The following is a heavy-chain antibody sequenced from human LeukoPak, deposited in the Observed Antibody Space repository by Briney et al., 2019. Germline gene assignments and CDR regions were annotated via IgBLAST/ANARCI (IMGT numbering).Heavy chain of an antibody. J-gene: IGHJ6*03. D-gene: IGHD3-10*01. Sequence: GGSLRLSCAASGFTFSTYYMSWVRQAPGKGLEWVAFIRYDGSYKNYADSVKGRFTISRDISKSTLYLQMNSLRAADTAVYYCAKDGGVRGPDYYYYMDVWGKGTTVTISS. V-gene: IGHV3-30*02. CDR3: AKDGGVRGPDYYYYMDV. CDR1: GFTFSTYY. CDR2: IRYDGSYK.